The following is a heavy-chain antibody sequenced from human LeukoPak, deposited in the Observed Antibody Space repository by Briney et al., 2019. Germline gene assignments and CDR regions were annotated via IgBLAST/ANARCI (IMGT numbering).Heavy chain of an antibody. Sequence: GGSLRLSCAASGFSFSTFYVTWVRQAPGKGLEWVANIKQDGSEKYYVDSVKGRFTISRDNAKNSLYLQMNSLRAEDTAVYYCARDFPYYDYVWGTFDYWGQGTLVTVSS. J-gene: IGHJ4*02. CDR3: ARDFPYYDYVWGTFDY. D-gene: IGHD3-16*01. CDR2: IKQDGSEK. V-gene: IGHV3-7*01. CDR1: GFSFSTFY.